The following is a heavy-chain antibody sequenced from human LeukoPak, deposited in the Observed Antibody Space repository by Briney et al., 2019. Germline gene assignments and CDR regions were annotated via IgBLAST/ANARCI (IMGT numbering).Heavy chain of an antibody. CDR1: GFTFSSYA. CDR2: ISYDGSNK. D-gene: IGHD3-22*01. Sequence: GGSLRLSCAASGFTFSSYAMHWVRQAPGKGLEWVAVISYDGSNKYYADSVKGRFTISRDNSKNTLYLQMNSLRAEDTAVYYCARDNYYDSSGYSGYWGQGTLVTVSS. V-gene: IGHV3-30-3*01. CDR3: ARDNYYDSSGYSGY. J-gene: IGHJ4*02.